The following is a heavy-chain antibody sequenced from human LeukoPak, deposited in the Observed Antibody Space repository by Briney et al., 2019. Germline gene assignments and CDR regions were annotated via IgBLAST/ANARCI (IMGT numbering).Heavy chain of an antibody. Sequence: GGSLRLSCAASGFTFSSYWMSWVRQAPGKGLEWVANIKQDGSEKYYVDSVEGRFTISRDNAKNSLYLQMNSLRAEDTAVYYCTRVILVGTTYSYFDYWGQGTLVTVSS. CDR1: GFTFSSYW. CDR2: IKQDGSEK. V-gene: IGHV3-7*01. J-gene: IGHJ4*02. CDR3: TRVILVGTTYSYFDY. D-gene: IGHD1-26*01.